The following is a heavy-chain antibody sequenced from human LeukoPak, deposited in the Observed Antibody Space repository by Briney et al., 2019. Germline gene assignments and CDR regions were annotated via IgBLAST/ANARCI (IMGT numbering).Heavy chain of an antibody. J-gene: IGHJ4*02. CDR2: ISSRSYT. Sequence: GGSLRLSCAASGFTLSSFWMTWVRQAPGKGLEWVSSISSRSYTDYADSVRGRFTISRDNAKNSLFLQMNSLRAEDTAVYYCASYGGFTSATLVDLLWGQGTLVTVSS. V-gene: IGHV3-21*01. D-gene: IGHD4-23*01. CDR3: ASYGGFTSATLVDLL. CDR1: GFTLSSFW.